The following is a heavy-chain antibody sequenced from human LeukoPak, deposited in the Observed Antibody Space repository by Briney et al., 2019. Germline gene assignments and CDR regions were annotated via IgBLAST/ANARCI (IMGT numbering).Heavy chain of an antibody. CDR3: ARDLGSGSYSNWFDP. D-gene: IGHD1-26*01. Sequence: SETLSLTCTVSGGSISTSSYYWGWLRQPPGKGLEWIGSIYYSGSTYYNPSLKRRVTISVDTSKNQFSLKLSSVTAADTAVYYCARDLGSGSYSNWFDPWGQGTLVTVSS. CDR1: GGSISTSSYY. CDR2: IYYSGST. V-gene: IGHV4-39*07. J-gene: IGHJ5*02.